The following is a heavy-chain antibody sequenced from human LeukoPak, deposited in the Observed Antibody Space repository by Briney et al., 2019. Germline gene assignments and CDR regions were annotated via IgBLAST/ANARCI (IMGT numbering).Heavy chain of an antibody. CDR3: ARHNGDGYNEY. CDR2: IYYNGST. J-gene: IGHJ4*02. CDR1: GGSISSYY. D-gene: IGHD5-24*01. Sequence: SETLSLTCTVSGGSISSYYWSWIRQPPGKGLEWIGYIYYNGSTNYNPSLKSRVTISVDTSKNQFSLKLSSVTAADTAVYYCARHNGDGYNEYWGQGTLVTVSS. V-gene: IGHV4-59*08.